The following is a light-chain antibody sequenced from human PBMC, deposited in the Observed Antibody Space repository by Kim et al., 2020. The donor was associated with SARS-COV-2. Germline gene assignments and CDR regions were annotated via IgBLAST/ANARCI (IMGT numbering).Light chain of an antibody. CDR2: EDN. CDR3: QSYDYNNRVI. V-gene: IGLV6-57*04. Sequence: NFMLTQPHSVSESPVKTVTISCTRSSGDIATNYVQWYQQRPGSAPTLVIYEDNQRPSGVPDRFSASIDSSSNSASLTISGLKTEDEADYYCQSYDYNNRVIFGGGTQLTVL. CDR1: SGDIATNY. J-gene: IGLJ2*01.